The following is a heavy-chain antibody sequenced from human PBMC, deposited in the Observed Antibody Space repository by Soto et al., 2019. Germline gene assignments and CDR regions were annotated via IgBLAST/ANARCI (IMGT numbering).Heavy chain of an antibody. V-gene: IGHV3-21*01. CDR2: ISSSSSYI. J-gene: IGHJ4*02. D-gene: IGHD3-10*01. CDR3: AIGGLTMVRGVITFDY. Sequence: EVQLVESGGGLVKPGGSLRLSCAASGFTFSSYSMNWVRQAPGKGLEWVSSISSSSSYIYYADSVKGRFTISRDNAKNSLDLQMNSLRAEDTAVYYCAIGGLTMVRGVITFDYWGQGTLVTVSS. CDR1: GFTFSSYS.